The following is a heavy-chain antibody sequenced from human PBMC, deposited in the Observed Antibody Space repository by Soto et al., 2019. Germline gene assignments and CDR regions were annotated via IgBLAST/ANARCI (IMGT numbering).Heavy chain of an antibody. J-gene: IGHJ4*02. CDR1: GGSISSGGYS. V-gene: IGHV4-30-2*01. CDR3: ARGPPCGR. Sequence: QLQLQESGSGLVKPSQTLSLSCAVSGGSISSGGYSWTWIRQPPGKGLEWIGYIYHSGSTYYNPSLKRRVTTAVDRSKSQFSPKLSSVTAADTAVYYCARGPPCGRWGQGTLVTVSS. D-gene: IGHD2-21*01. CDR2: IYHSGST.